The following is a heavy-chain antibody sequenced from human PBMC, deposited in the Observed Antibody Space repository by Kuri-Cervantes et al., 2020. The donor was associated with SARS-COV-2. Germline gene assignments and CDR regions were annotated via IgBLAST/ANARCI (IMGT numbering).Heavy chain of an antibody. J-gene: IGHJ4*02. CDR2: IYYSGST. D-gene: IGHD3-9*01. CDR1: GGSISSYY. V-gene: IGHV4-59*08. Sequence: GSLRLSCTVSGGSISSYYWSWIRQPPGKGLEWIGYIYYSGSTNYNPSLKSRVTISVDTSKNQFSLKLTSVTAADTAIYYCARHYAFDRFHKWGQGTQVTVSS. CDR3: ARHYAFDRFHK.